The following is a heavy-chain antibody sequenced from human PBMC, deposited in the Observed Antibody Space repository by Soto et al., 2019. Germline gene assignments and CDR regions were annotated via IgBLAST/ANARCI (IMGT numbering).Heavy chain of an antibody. CDR1: GYTFTDYY. V-gene: IGHV1-69-2*01. Sequence: EVQLVQSGAEVKKPGATVKISCKVSGYTFTDYYMHWVQQAPGKGLEWLGLVDPEDGETIYAEKGQVRETITADPSTDTAYMELRSLRFHDRSVYYCATWDSSSSGGGNFDYWGQGTLVTVSS. J-gene: IGHJ4*02. CDR3: ATWDSSSSGGGNFDY. D-gene: IGHD6-6*01. CDR2: VDPEDGET.